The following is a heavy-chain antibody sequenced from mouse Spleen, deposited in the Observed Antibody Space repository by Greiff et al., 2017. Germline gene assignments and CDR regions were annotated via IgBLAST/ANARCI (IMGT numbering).Heavy chain of an antibody. D-gene: IGHD2-4*01. Sequence: EVKLMESGGGLVKPGGSLKLSCAASGFTFSSYAMSWVRQTPEKRLEWVATISDGGSYTYYPDNVKGRFTISRDNAKNNLYLQMSHLKSEDTAMYYCAREGLRRLYYFDYWGQGTTLTVSS. J-gene: IGHJ2*01. CDR3: AREGLRRLYYFDY. V-gene: IGHV5-4*01. CDR2: ISDGGSYT. CDR1: GFTFSSYA.